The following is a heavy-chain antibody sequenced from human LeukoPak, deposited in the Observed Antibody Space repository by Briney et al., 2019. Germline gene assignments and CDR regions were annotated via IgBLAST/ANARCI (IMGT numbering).Heavy chain of an antibody. V-gene: IGHV3-23*01. CDR3: SKDLRTYYYGSSGYWYYFDY. CDR2: ISASGDST. J-gene: IGHJ4*02. D-gene: IGHD3-22*01. Sequence: GGSLRLSCAASGFTFSSYAMSWVRQAPGKGLEWVSGISASGDSTYYADSVKGRFTISRDNSKNTLYLQMNSLRAEDTAVYYCSKDLRTYYYGSSGYWYYFDYWGQGTLVTVSS. CDR1: GFTFSSYA.